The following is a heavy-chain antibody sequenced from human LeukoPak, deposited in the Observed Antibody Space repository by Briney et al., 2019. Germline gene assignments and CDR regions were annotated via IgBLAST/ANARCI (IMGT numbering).Heavy chain of an antibody. CDR2: IYYSGST. V-gene: IGHV4-39*01. D-gene: IGHD1/OR15-1a*01. Sequence: PSETLSLTCTVSGGSISSSSYYWGWIRQPPGKGLEWIGSIYYSGSTYYNPSLKSRVTISVDTSKNQFSLKLSSVTAAGTAVYYCATKTKEFDYWGQGTLVTVSS. CDR1: GGSISSSSYY. J-gene: IGHJ4*02. CDR3: ATKTKEFDY.